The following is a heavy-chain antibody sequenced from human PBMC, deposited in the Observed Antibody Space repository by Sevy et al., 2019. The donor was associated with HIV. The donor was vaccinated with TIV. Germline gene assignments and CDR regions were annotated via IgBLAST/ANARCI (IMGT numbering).Heavy chain of an antibody. Sequence: ASVKVSCKASGFTFRTYIMHWVRQAPGQRPEWMGWIHGGNGNTEYSQKFQGRVTITRDTSASTTYMEVSSLRSEDTAVYYCVRSREPAHYDILTGGWFDPWGQGTLLTVSS. V-gene: IGHV1-3*01. CDR2: IHGGNGNT. CDR3: VRSREPAHYDILTGGWFDP. D-gene: IGHD3-9*01. J-gene: IGHJ5*02. CDR1: GFTFRTYI.